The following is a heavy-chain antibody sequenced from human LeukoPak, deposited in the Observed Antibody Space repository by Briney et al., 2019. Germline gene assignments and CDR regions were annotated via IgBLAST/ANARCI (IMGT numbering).Heavy chain of an antibody. D-gene: IGHD6-13*01. Sequence: GGSLRLSCAASGFTFSSYAMSWVRQAPGKGLEWVSGISGSGGSTYYADSVKGRFTISRDNSKNTLYLQMNSLRAEDTAVYYCASGSSSLIDYWGQGTLVTVSS. CDR1: GFTFSSYA. J-gene: IGHJ4*02. CDR3: ASGSSSLIDY. CDR2: ISGSGGST. V-gene: IGHV3-23*01.